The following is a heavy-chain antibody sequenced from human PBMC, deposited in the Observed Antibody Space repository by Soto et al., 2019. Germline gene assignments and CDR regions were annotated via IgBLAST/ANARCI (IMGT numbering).Heavy chain of an antibody. V-gene: IGHV1-69*02. Sequence: QVQLVQSGAEVKKPGSSVKVSCKASGGTFSSYTISWVRQAPGQGLEWMGRSIPILGIANYAQKFQGRVTITADKSTSTAYMELSSLSSDDLAVYYSAPTESYGRSYWGQGTLVTVSS. CDR1: GGTFSSYT. D-gene: IGHD5-18*01. CDR3: APTESYGRSY. CDR2: SIPILGIA. J-gene: IGHJ4*02.